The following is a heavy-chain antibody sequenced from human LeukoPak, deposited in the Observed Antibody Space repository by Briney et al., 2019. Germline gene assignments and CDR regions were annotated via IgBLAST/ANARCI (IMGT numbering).Heavy chain of an antibody. V-gene: IGHV4-4*02. J-gene: IGHJ4*02. Sequence: SETLSLTCGVSGGSISNTNWWSWVRPPPGQGLEWIGEISLTGLTNYNPSLESRVSVSLDKSKNQLSPNLTSVTAADTAVYYCSRENGAFSPFGYWGQGTLVTVPS. D-gene: IGHD2-8*01. CDR1: GGSISNTNW. CDR3: SRENGAFSPFGY. CDR2: ISLTGLT.